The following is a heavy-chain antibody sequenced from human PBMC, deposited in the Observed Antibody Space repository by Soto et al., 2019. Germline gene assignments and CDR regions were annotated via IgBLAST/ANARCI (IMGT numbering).Heavy chain of an antibody. Sequence: QVQLVESGGGVVQPGRSLRLSCAASGFTFSSYGMHWVRQAPGKGLEWVVVIWFDGSNKYYADSVKGRFTISRDNSKNPLYLQMTSLRAEDTAVYYCARDIAAAGTSYYSYGMDVWGQGPTVTVSS. J-gene: IGHJ6*02. V-gene: IGHV3-33*01. CDR2: IWFDGSNK. CDR3: ARDIAAAGTSYYSYGMDV. CDR1: GFTFSSYG. D-gene: IGHD6-13*01.